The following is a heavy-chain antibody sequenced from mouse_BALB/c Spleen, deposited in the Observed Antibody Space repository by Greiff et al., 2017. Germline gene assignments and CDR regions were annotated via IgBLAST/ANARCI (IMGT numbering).Heavy chain of an antibody. J-gene: IGHJ2*01. V-gene: IGHV1-87*01. D-gene: IGHD1-1*01. CDR2: IYPGDGDT. CDR1: GYTFTSYW. CDR3: ARGKASYYGFDY. Sequence: QVQLQQSGAELARPGASVKLSCKASGYTFTSYWMQWVKQRPGQGLEWIGAIYPGDGDTRYTQKFKGKATLTADKSSSTAYMQLSSLASEDSAVYYCARGKASYYGFDYWGQGTTLTVSS.